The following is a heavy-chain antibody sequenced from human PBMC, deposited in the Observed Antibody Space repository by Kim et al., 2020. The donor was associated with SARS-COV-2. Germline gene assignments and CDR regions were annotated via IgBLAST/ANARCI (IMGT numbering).Heavy chain of an antibody. V-gene: IGHV3-30-3*01. CDR3: ATDYGENAGWAFDI. CDR2: ISYDGSNK. CDR1: GFTFSSYA. D-gene: IGHD4-17*01. Sequence: GGSLRLSCAASGFTFSSYAMHWVRQAPGKGLEWVAVISYDGSNKYYADSVKGRFTISRDNSKNTLYLQMNSLRAEDTAVYYCATDYGENAGWAFDIWGQG. J-gene: IGHJ3*02.